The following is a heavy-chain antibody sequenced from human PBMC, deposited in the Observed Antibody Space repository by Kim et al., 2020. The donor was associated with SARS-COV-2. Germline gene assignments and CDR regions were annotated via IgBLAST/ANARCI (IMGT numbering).Heavy chain of an antibody. Sequence: GGSLRLSCAASGFTFSDYYMSWIRQAPGKGLEWVSYISSSSSYTNYADSVKGRFTISRDNAKNSLYLQMNSLRAEDTAVYYCARSLDTAMDYYFDYWGQGALVAVST. CDR2: ISSSSSYT. D-gene: IGHD5-18*01. CDR1: GFTFSDYY. CDR3: ARSLDTAMDYYFDY. J-gene: IGHJ4*02. V-gene: IGHV3-11*06.